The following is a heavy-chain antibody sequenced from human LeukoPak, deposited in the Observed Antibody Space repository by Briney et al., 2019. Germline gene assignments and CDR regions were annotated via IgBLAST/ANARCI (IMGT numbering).Heavy chain of an antibody. Sequence: PSETLSLTCTVSDDSVSDYYRGWIRQPPGKGLEWIGYFHNSGTSTYNPSLKSRVTISADTSKNQFSLKLNSLTTADTAVYYCTRGAGWLIDYWGQGILVTVSS. CDR1: DDSVSDYY. J-gene: IGHJ4*02. CDR2: FHNSGTS. CDR3: TRGAGWLIDY. V-gene: IGHV4-59*02. D-gene: IGHD3-16*01.